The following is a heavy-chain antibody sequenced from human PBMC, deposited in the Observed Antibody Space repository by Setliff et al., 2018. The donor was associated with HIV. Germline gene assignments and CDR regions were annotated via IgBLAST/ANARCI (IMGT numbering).Heavy chain of an antibody. CDR1: DGSISSSSYY. Sequence: LSLTCNVSDGSISSSSYYWAWIRQPPGKGLEWIGTIYYSGNTYYRPSLKSRVTVSIDTSKNQFSLRLNSVTAADTAVYYCARQSGYTRGWDIFGLVAGSFDIWGQGTMVTVS. CDR2: IYYSGNT. J-gene: IGHJ3*02. D-gene: IGHD3-3*01. CDR3: ARQSGYTRGWDIFGLVAGSFDI. V-gene: IGHV4-39*01.